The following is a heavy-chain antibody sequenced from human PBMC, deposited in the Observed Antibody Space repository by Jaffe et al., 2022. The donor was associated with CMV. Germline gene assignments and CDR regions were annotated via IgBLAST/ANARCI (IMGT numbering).Heavy chain of an antibody. V-gene: IGHV1-24*01. J-gene: IGHJ4*02. CDR3: ATGPPAVNYYDSSGYYWF. D-gene: IGHD3-22*01. Sequence: QVQLVQSGAEVKKPGASVKVSCKVSGYTLTELSMHWVRQAPGKGLEWMGGFDPEDGETIYAQKFQGRVTMTEDTSTDTAYMELSSLRSEDTAVYYCATGPPAVNYYDSSGYYWFWGQGTLVTVSS. CDR2: FDPEDGET. CDR1: GYTLTELS.